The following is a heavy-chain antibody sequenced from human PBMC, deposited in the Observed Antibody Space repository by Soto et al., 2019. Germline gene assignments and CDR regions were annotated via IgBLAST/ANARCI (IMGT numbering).Heavy chain of an antibody. V-gene: IGHV3-33*01. CDR2: IWYDGSNK. J-gene: IGHJ4*02. Sequence: QVQLVESGGGVVQPGRSLRLSCAASGFMFSSHGMHWIRQAPGKGLEWVAVIWYDGSNKYYADSVKGRFTISRDNSKNTLYLQMKSLRVEDTAVYYCGPDTLDYWGQGTLVTVSS. CDR1: GFMFSSHG. CDR3: GPDTLDY.